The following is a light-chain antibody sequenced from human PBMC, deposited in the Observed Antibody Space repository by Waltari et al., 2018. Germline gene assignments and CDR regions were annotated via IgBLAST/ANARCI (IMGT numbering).Light chain of an antibody. CDR1: QSVNSN. CDR3: QQYNNWPLT. Sequence: EKGMTQSPATLSVSPGERATLSCRASQSVNSNLAWYQQKPGQAPRLLISDASTRATGITARFSGSGSGTEFTLTISSLQSEDFAVYYCQQYNNWPLTFGGGTKVEI. J-gene: IGKJ4*01. CDR2: DAS. V-gene: IGKV3-15*01.